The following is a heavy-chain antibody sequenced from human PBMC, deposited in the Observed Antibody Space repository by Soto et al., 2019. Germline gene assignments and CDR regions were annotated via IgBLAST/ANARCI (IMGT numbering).Heavy chain of an antibody. CDR3: ARLPTGYPNWFDP. V-gene: IGHV4-34*01. Sequence: SETRSLTCAVYGGSFSGYYWSWIRQPPGKGLEWIGEINHSGSTNYNPSLGSRLSMSVDTSKNQFSLKLTSVTAADTAVYYCARLPTGYPNWFDPWGQGTLVTVSS. CDR2: INHSGST. J-gene: IGHJ5*02. D-gene: IGHD3-9*01. CDR1: GGSFSGYY.